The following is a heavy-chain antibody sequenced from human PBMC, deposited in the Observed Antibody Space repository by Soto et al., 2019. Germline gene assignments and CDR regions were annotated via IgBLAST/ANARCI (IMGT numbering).Heavy chain of an antibody. J-gene: IGHJ4*02. CDR2: ISGSGGST. D-gene: IGHD1-26*01. Sequence: GGSLRLSCAASGFTFSSYAMSWVRQATGKGLEWVSAISGSGGSTYYADSVKGRFTISRDNSKNTLYLQMNSLRAEDTAVYYCAKDPYGATPEYYFDCWGQGTLVTVSS. CDR1: GFTFSSYA. V-gene: IGHV3-23*01. CDR3: AKDPYGATPEYYFDC.